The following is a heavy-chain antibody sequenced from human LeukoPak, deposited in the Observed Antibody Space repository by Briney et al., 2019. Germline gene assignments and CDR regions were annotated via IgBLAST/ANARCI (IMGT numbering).Heavy chain of an antibody. D-gene: IGHD3-3*01. CDR3: ARVSQYYDFWSGYYVPYGMDV. V-gene: IGHV3-7*01. Sequence: GSLRLSCAASGFTFSSYWMSWVRQAPGKGLEWVANIKQDGSEKYYVDSVKGRFTIPRDNAKNSLYLQMNSLRAEDTAVYYCARVSQYYDFWSGYYVPYGMDVWGQGTTVTVSS. CDR2: IKQDGSEK. J-gene: IGHJ6*02. CDR1: GFTFSSYW.